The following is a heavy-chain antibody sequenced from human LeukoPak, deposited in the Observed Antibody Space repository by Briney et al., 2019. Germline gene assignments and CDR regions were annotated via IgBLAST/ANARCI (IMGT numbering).Heavy chain of an antibody. Sequence: SETLSLTCSVSGGSISSYYWSWIRQPPGKGLEWIGYTHYSGSTNYNPSLKSRVTISADTSNNQFSLKLISVTAADTAVYYCARTPRGEFSDYWGQGTLATVSS. CDR3: ARTPRGEFSDY. J-gene: IGHJ4*02. CDR1: GGSISSYY. D-gene: IGHD3-16*01. V-gene: IGHV4-59*01. CDR2: THYSGST.